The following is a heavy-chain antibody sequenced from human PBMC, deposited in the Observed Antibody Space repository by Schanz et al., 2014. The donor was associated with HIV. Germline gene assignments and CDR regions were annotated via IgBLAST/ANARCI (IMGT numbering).Heavy chain of an antibody. CDR1: GFTFSSYG. J-gene: IGHJ6*02. CDR3: AKEYGSGWGRYFYPMDV. V-gene: IGHV3-30*18. CDR2: ISYDENNI. D-gene: IGHD2-15*01. Sequence: VQLVESGGGVVRPGRSLRLSCAASGFTFSSYGMHWVRQAPGKGLEWVSSISYDENNIHYEDSVKGRFTISRDNSKDMLFLQMDDVRGDDTAIYYCAKEYGSGWGRYFYPMDVWGQGTTVIVS.